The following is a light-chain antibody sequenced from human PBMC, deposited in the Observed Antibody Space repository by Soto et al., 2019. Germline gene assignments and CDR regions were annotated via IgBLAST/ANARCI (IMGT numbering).Light chain of an antibody. CDR3: QSYDSSLSGWV. J-gene: IGLJ3*02. CDR1: SSNLGAGYD. V-gene: IGLV1-40*01. Sequence: QAVVTQPPSVSGAPGQRVTVSCTGSSSNLGAGYDVHWYQRLPGTAPKLLISGNSNRPSGVPDRFSGSKSGTSASLAITGLRAEDEADYYFQSYDSSLSGWVFGGGTKLTVL. CDR2: GNS.